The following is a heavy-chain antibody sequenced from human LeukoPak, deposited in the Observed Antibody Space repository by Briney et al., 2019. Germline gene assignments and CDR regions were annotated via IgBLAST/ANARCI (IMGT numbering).Heavy chain of an antibody. V-gene: IGHV4-34*01. CDR2: INHSGST. CDR1: GGSFSGYY. Sequence: SGTLSLTCAVYGGSFSGYYWSWIRQPPGKGLEWIGEINHSGSTNYNPSLKSRVTISVDTSKNQFSLKLSSVTAADTAVYYCARGRKVVAAWDAFDIWGQGTMVTVSS. J-gene: IGHJ3*02. D-gene: IGHD2-15*01. CDR3: ARGRKVVAAWDAFDI.